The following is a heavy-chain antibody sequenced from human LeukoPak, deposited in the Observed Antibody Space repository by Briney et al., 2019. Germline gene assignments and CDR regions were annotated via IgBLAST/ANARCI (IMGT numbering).Heavy chain of an antibody. CDR2: IKQDGSEM. V-gene: IGHV3-7*03. CDR1: EFTFSNYW. D-gene: IGHD6-19*01. Sequence: GGSLRLSCAASEFTFSNYWMTWVRQAPGKGLEWVANIKQDGSEMYYVDSVKGRFTVSRDNAKNTLYLQMNSLRAEDTAVYYCARKNGWLFDYWGQGTLVTVSS. J-gene: IGHJ4*02. CDR3: ARKNGWLFDY.